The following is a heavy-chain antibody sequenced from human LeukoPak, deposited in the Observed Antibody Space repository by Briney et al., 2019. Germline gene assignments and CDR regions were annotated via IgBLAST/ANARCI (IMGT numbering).Heavy chain of an antibody. CDR3: AKRGINYYYDSSGYVDY. D-gene: IGHD3-22*01. J-gene: IGHJ4*02. CDR2: ISGSGGST. Sequence: GGSLRLSCAASGFTFSSYAMSWVRQAPGKGLEWVSAISGSGGSTYYADSVKGRFTISRDNSKDTLYLQMNILRAEDTAVYYCAKRGINYYYDSSGYVDYWGQGTLVTVSS. CDR1: GFTFSSYA. V-gene: IGHV3-23*01.